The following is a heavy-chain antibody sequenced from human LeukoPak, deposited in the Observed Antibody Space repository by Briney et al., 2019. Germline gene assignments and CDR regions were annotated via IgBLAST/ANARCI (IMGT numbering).Heavy chain of an antibody. J-gene: IGHJ2*01. D-gene: IGHD6-13*01. V-gene: IGHV4-38-2*02. CDR3: ARLSSSWYGSRYFDL. CDR2: IYYSGST. Sequence: PSETLSLTCTVSGYSISSGYYWGWIRQPPGKGLEWIGSIYYSGSTYYNPSLKSRVTISVDTSKNQFSLSLSSVTAADTAVYYCARLSSSWYGSRYFDLWGRGTLVTVSS. CDR1: GYSISSGYY.